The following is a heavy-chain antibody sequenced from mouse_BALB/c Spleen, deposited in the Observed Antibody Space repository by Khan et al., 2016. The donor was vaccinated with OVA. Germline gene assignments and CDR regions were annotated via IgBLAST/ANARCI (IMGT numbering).Heavy chain of an antibody. D-gene: IGHD1-1*01. CDR2: IDPTTGYT. Sequence: QVQLQQSGAELAKPGASVKMSCKASGYTFTNYWMHWVKQRPGQGLEWIGYIDPTTGYTEYNQKFTDKATLTADKSSSTAYMQLSILTSEDSAVDYCTSNGSSYTWFDYWGQGTLVTVSA. CDR3: TSNGSSYTWFDY. J-gene: IGHJ3*01. V-gene: IGHV1-7*01. CDR1: GYTFTNYW.